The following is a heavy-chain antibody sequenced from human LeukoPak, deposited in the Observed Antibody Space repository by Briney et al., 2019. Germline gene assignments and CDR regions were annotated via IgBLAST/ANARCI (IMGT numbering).Heavy chain of an antibody. V-gene: IGHV3-33*01. CDR1: GFTFSSYG. CDR3: ARASGPFDY. J-gene: IGHJ4*02. CDR2: IWYDGSNK. Sequence: GRSLRLSCAASGFTFSSYGMHWVRQAPGKGLEWVAVIWYDGSNKYYADSVKGRFTISRDNSKNTLYLQMNGLRAEDTAVYSCARASGPFDYWGQGTLVTVSS. D-gene: IGHD3-10*01.